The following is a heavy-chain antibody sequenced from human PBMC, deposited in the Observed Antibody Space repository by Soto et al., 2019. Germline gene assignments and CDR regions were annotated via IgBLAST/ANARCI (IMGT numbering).Heavy chain of an antibody. D-gene: IGHD6-13*01. CDR3: AHSHSSNRPLYFDY. V-gene: IGHV2-5*02. CDR2: IYWDDDK. Sequence: SGATLVNPTQTLTLTCTFSGFSLSTSGVGVGWIRQPPGKALEWLALIYWDDDKRYSPSLRSRHTITKDTSKKQVVLTLTNMDLVDTARYYCAHSHSSNRPLYFDYWGQGALVTVSS. CDR1: GFSLSTSGVG. J-gene: IGHJ4*02.